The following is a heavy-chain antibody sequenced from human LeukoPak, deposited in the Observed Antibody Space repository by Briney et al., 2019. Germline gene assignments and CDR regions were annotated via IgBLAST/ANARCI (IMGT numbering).Heavy chain of an antibody. V-gene: IGHV1-2*02. J-gene: IGHJ4*02. CDR3: ARDLVLWAAGIVDY. CDR2: INPNSGGT. Sequence: ASVTVSCKASGYTFTGYYMHWVRQAPGQGLEWMGWINPNSGGTNYAQKFQGRVTMTRDTSISTAYMELSRLRSDDTAVYYCARDLVLWAAGIVDYWGQGTLVTVSS. CDR1: GYTFTGYY. D-gene: IGHD6-13*01.